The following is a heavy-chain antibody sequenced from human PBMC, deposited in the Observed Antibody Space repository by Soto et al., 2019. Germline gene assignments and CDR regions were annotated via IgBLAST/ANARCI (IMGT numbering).Heavy chain of an antibody. V-gene: IGHV3-30-3*01. D-gene: IGHD3-3*01. CDR1: GFTFSSYA. J-gene: IGHJ6*02. Sequence: GGFLRLSCAASGFTFSSYAMHWVRQAPGKGLEWVAVISYDGSNKYYADSVKGRFTISRDNSKNTLYLQMNSLRAEDTAVYYCARDHPHYDFWSGYYDKYYYYYGMDVWGQGTTVTVSS. CDR2: ISYDGSNK. CDR3: ARDHPHYDFWSGYYDKYYYYYGMDV.